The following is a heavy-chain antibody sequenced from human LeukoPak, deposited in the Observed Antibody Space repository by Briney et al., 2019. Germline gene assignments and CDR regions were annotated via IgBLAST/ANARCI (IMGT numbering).Heavy chain of an antibody. V-gene: IGHV6-1*01. CDR1: GDTVSSNSGV. CDR2: TYYRSKWYD. Sequence: SQTLSLTCAISGDTVSSNSGVWNWVRQSPSRGLEWLGRTYYRSKWYDDYAVSVRSRITINPDTSKNQFSLRLSSVTAADTAVYYCARGRTFDNWGQGTLVTVSS. J-gene: IGHJ4*02. CDR3: ARGRTFDN.